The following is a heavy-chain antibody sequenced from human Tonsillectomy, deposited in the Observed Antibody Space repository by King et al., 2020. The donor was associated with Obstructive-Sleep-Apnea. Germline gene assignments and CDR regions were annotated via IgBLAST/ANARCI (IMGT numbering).Heavy chain of an antibody. J-gene: IGHJ6*02. V-gene: IGHV4-39*01. Sequence: QLQESGPGLVKPSETLSLTCTVSGGSISSSSYYWGWIRQPPGKGLEWIGSIYYSGSTYYNPSLKSRVTISVDTSKNQFSLKLSSVTAADTAVYYCARHEDIVATIWSYGMDVWGQGTTVTVSS. CDR3: ARHEDIVATIWSYGMDV. D-gene: IGHD5-12*01. CDR2: IYYSGST. CDR1: GGSISSSSYY.